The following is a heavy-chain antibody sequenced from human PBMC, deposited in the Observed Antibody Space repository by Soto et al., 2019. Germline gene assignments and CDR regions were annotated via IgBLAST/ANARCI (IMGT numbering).Heavy chain of an antibody. CDR3: ARDRVGVGELYGY. Sequence: EVQLVESGGGLVKPGGSLRLSCAASGFTFSSYSMNWVRQAPGKGLEWVSSISSSSSYIYYADSVKGRFTISRDNAKNSLDLQMNSLRAGDTAVYYCARDRVGVGELYGYWGQGTLVTVSS. CDR2: ISSSSSYI. V-gene: IGHV3-21*01. D-gene: IGHD3-10*01. CDR1: GFTFSSYS. J-gene: IGHJ4*02.